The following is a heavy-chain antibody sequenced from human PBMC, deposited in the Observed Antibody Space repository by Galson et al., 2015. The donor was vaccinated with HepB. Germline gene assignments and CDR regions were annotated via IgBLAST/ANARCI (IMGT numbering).Heavy chain of an antibody. Sequence: SLRLSCAASGFTFSSYSMNWVRLAPGKGLEWVSSISTIGSYIYYADSVKGRFTISRDNAKNSLYLRMNSLRAEDTAVYYCARDSAETIAARPNGMDVWGQGTTVTVSS. D-gene: IGHD6-6*01. J-gene: IGHJ6*02. CDR2: ISTIGSYI. V-gene: IGHV3-21*01. CDR3: ARDSAETIAARPNGMDV. CDR1: GFTFSSYS.